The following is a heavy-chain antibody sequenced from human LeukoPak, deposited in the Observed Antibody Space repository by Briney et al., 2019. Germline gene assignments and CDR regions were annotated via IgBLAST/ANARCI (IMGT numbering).Heavy chain of an antibody. CDR1: GYTFTGYY. J-gene: IGHJ4*02. Sequence: ASVKVSCKASGYTFTGYYMHWVRQAPGQGLEWMGWINPNSGGTNYAQKFQGRVTMTRDTSISTAYMELSRLRSDDTAVYYCARDKSGSSGWYSYFDYWGQGTLVTVSS. D-gene: IGHD6-19*01. CDR2: INPNSGGT. V-gene: IGHV1-2*02. CDR3: ARDKSGSSGWYSYFDY.